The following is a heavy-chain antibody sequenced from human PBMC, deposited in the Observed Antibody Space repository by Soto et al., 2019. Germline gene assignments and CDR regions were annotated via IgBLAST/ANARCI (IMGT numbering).Heavy chain of an antibody. V-gene: IGHV4-31*03. CDR2: IYYSGST. J-gene: IGHJ3*02. Sequence: QVQLQESGPGLVKPSQTLSLTCTVSGGSISSGGYYWSWIRQHPGKGLEWIGYIYYSGSTYYNPSLKRRVTISVDTSKNQFSLKLSSVTAADTAVYYCARDIGRDGYNFAFDIWGQGTMVTVSS. CDR1: GGSISSGGYY. D-gene: IGHD5-12*01. CDR3: ARDIGRDGYNFAFDI.